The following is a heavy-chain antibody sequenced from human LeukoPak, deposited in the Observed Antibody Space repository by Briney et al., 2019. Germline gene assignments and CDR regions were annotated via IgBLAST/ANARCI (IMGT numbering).Heavy chain of an antibody. J-gene: IGHJ5*02. CDR2: IYTSGST. V-gene: IGHV4-61*02. D-gene: IGHD6-19*01. CDR1: GVSISSGSYY. CDR3: ARDQGSGWYDGWFDP. Sequence: SETLSLTCTVSGVSISSGSYYWSWIRQPPGKGLEWIGRIYTSGSTNYNPSLKSRVTISVDTSKNQFSLKLSSVTAADTAVYYCARDQGSGWYDGWFDPWGQGTLVTVSS.